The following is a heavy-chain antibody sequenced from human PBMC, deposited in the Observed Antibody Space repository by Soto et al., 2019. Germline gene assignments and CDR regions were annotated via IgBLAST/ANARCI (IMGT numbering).Heavy chain of an antibody. CDR2: ISSSSSYI. CDR1: GFTFSSYS. Sequence: VQLVESGGGLVKPGGSLRLSCAASGFTFSSYSMNWVRQAPGKGLEWVSSISSSSSYIYYADSVKGRFTISRDNAKNSLYLQMNSLRAEDTAVYYCARDRYSSSPEGNFDYWGQGTLVTVSS. D-gene: IGHD6-6*01. J-gene: IGHJ4*02. V-gene: IGHV3-21*01. CDR3: ARDRYSSSPEGNFDY.